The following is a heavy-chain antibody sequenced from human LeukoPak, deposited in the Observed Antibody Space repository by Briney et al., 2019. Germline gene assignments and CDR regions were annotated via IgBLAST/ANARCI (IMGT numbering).Heavy chain of an antibody. CDR1: GGSISSYY. D-gene: IGHD6-6*01. Sequence: SETLSLTCTVSGGSISSYYWGWIRQPPGKGLEWIGSIYYSGSTYYNPSLKSRVTISVDTSKNQFSLKLSSVTAADTAVYYCARPFRSSSAAFGFDPWGQGTLVTVSS. CDR3: ARPFRSSSAAFGFDP. V-gene: IGHV4-39*01. J-gene: IGHJ5*02. CDR2: IYYSGST.